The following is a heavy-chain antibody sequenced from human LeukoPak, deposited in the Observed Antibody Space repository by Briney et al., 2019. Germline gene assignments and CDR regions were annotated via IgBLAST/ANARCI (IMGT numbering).Heavy chain of an antibody. CDR3: ARDYKYAFDN. D-gene: IGHD5-24*01. J-gene: IGHJ4*02. Sequence: GGSLRLSCAASGFTFSDYSMNWVRQAPGKGLEWISYIGIDSGNTNYADSVKGRFTISGDKAKNSLYLQMNSLRVEDTAVFYCARDYKYAFDNWGQGTRDTVSS. CDR1: GFTFSDYS. CDR2: IGIDSGNT. V-gene: IGHV3-48*01.